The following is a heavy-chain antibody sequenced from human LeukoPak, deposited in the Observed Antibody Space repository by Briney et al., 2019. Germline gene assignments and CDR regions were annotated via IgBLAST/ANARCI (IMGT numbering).Heavy chain of an antibody. V-gene: IGHV4-4*07. Sequence: PSETLSLTCTVSGGSISTYYWSWIRQPAGKGLEWIGRIHSSGTTHYNPSLRSRVTLSIDTSKNQFSLKVSSVTAADTAVYYCARLFYDFWSGHYYYYMDVWGKGTTVTVSS. J-gene: IGHJ6*03. D-gene: IGHD3-3*01. CDR1: GGSISTYY. CDR3: ARLFYDFWSGHYYYYMDV. CDR2: IHSSGTT.